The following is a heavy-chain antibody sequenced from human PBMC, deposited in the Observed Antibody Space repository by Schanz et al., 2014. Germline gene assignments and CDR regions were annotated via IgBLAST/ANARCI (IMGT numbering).Heavy chain of an antibody. V-gene: IGHV1-3*01. CDR2: INAGTGNT. CDR3: ARSGSSNWYFFDY. CDR1: GYSFTPFP. Sequence: QLQLVQSGAEVKKPGSSVKVSCKASGYSFTPFPIHWVRQAPGQRLEWMGWINAGTGNTEYSQKFQGRVTITRDTLASTAYMEVSSLRSEDTAVYYCARSGSSNWYFFDYWGQGTLXTVSS. J-gene: IGHJ4*02. D-gene: IGHD6-13*01.